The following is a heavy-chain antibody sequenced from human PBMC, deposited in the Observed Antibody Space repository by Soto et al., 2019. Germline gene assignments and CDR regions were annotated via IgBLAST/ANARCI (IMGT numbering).Heavy chain of an antibody. CDR2: IFYTGTT. CDR1: GGSISYNSYY. Sequence: SETLSLTCSVSGGSISYNSYYWGWIRQPPGKGLEWVGGIFYTGTTYYSPSLKDRVTISVGMSKNSFSLNLTSVTAADTAVYFCARLVVVAPVANAWGQGTLVTVS. V-gene: IGHV4-39*02. D-gene: IGHD2-2*01. J-gene: IGHJ5*02. CDR3: ARLVVVAPVANA.